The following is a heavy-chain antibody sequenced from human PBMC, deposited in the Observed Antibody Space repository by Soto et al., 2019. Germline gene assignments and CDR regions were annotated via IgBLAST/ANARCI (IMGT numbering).Heavy chain of an antibody. Sequence: SETLSLTCTVSGASVTSDFWTWIRQPPGKGLEWIGQIYYSETANYSPSLKSRAAISMDTSKNQFSLEMYSVTTADTAVYYCARGAYKLGTSGHYFYCWGQGTLVPVSS. CDR2: IYYSETA. CDR1: GASVTSDF. CDR3: ARGAYKLGTSGHYFYC. V-gene: IGHV4-59*02. D-gene: IGHD6-19*01. J-gene: IGHJ4*02.